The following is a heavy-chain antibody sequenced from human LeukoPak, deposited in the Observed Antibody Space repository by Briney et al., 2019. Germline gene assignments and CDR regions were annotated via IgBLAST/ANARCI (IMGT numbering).Heavy chain of an antibody. J-gene: IGHJ5*02. CDR2: IYYSGST. CDR1: GGSISSYY. CDR3: ARDGADYYGSGSYSPS. V-gene: IGHV4-59*12. D-gene: IGHD3-10*01. Sequence: SETLSLTCTVSGGSISSYYWSWIRQPPGKGLEWIGYIYYSGSTNYNPSLKSRVTISVDTSKNQFSLKLSSVTAADTAVYYCARDGADYYGSGSYSPSWGQGTLVTVSS.